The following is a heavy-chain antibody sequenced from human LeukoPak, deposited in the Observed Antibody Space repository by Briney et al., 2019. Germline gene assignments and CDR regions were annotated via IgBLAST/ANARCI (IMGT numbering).Heavy chain of an antibody. CDR1: GFTFSSYS. CDR2: IYSGGST. V-gene: IGHV3-66*02. CDR3: ARDGITIFGVVLSYFDY. J-gene: IGHJ4*02. Sequence: GGSLRLSCAASGFTFSSYSMNWVRQAPGKGLEWVSVIYSGGSTYYADSVKGRFTISRDNSKNTLYLQMNSLRAEDTAVYYCARDGITIFGVVLSYFDYWGQGTLVTVSS. D-gene: IGHD3-3*01.